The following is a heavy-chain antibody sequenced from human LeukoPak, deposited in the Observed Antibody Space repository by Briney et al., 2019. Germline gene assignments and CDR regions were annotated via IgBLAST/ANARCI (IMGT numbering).Heavy chain of an antibody. V-gene: IGHV4-59*08. CDR1: GGSISSYY. J-gene: IGHJ4*02. CDR2: IYYSGST. CDR3: ARVGYYYDSSGYYYGGYYFDY. D-gene: IGHD3-22*01. Sequence: SETLSLTCTVSGGSISSYYWSWIRQPPGKGLEWIGYIYYSGSTNYNPSIKSRVTISVDTSKNQFSLKLSSVTAADTAVYYCARVGYYYDSSGYYYGGYYFDYWGQGTLVTVSS.